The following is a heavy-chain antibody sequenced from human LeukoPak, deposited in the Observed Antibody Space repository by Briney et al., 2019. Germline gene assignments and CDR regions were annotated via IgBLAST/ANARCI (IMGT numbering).Heavy chain of an antibody. Sequence: GGSLRLSCAASGFTFSSYAMYWVRQAPGKRLEYVSVISSNGGSTYYANSVKGRFTISRDNSKNTLYLHMGSLRAEDTALYYCAKEKGIAVAISRFDYWGQGTLVTVSS. CDR1: GFTFSSYA. D-gene: IGHD6-19*01. CDR2: ISSNGGST. J-gene: IGHJ4*02. CDR3: AKEKGIAVAISRFDY. V-gene: IGHV3-64*01.